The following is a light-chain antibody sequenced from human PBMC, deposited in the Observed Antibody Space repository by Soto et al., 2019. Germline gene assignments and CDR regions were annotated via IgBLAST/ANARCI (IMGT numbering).Light chain of an antibody. Sequence: IQLTQSPSSLSASVGDRVTITCRASPAIASFLAWYQQKPGTAPKLLIYGASTLQSGVPSRFSGSRSGTDYTLTIASLQPKDFATYYCKQLNVSPWTFGQGTKVEIK. CDR1: PAIASF. V-gene: IGKV1-9*01. J-gene: IGKJ1*01. CDR3: KQLNVSPWT. CDR2: GAS.